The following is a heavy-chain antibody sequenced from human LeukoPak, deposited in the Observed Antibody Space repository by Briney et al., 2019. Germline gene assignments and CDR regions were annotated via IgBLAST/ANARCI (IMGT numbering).Heavy chain of an antibody. CDR1: GYTFTGYY. J-gene: IGHJ4*02. CDR3: ARDSTFGELPH. Sequence: VSVKVSCKASGYTFTGYYMYWVRQAPGQGLEWVGWINPNSGGANYAQKFQGRVTMTRDTSISTAFMELSRLRSDDTAVYYCARDSTFGELPHWGQGTLVTVSS. V-gene: IGHV1-2*02. CDR2: INPNSGGA. D-gene: IGHD3-10*01.